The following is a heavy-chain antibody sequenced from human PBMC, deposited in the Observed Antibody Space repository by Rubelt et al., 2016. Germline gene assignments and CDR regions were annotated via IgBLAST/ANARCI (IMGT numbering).Heavy chain of an antibody. CDR1: GYTFTSYG. V-gene: IGHV1-18*01. CDR2: ISASNGNT. J-gene: IGHJ4*02. CDR3: ARDPLPVRGVIMTPTH. D-gene: IGHD3-10*01. Sequence: QVQLVQSGAEVKKPGASVKVSCKASGYTFTSYGISWVRQAPGHGLEWMGWISASNGNTNYAQKRQGRVTMTTDTSTSTAYMELRSLRSDDTAVYYCARDPLPVRGVIMTPTHWGQGTLVTVSS.